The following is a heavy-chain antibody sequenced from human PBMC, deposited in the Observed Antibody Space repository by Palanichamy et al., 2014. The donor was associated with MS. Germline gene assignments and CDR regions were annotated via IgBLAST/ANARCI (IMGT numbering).Heavy chain of an antibody. D-gene: IGHD3/OR15-3a*01. CDR2: ISSSGGTI. V-gene: IGHV3-48*02. J-gene: IGHJ4*02. CDR3: ARGWTGYFDY. CDR1: GFTFSSYS. Sequence: VQLVESGGGLVQPGGSLRLSCGASGFTFSSYSMNWVRQAPGKGLEWVSYISSSGGTIYYADSVKGRFTISRDNAKNSLYLQMNSLRDEDTAVYYGARGWTGYFDYWGQGTLVTVSS.